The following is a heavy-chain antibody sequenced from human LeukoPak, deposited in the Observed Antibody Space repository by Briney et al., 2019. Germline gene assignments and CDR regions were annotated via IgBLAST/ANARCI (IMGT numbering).Heavy chain of an antibody. Sequence: PSETLSLTCTVSGGSISSYYWSWIRQPPGKGLEWIGYIYYSGSTNYNPSLKSRVTISVDTSKNQFSLKLSSVTAADTAVYYCARGLITMVRGAPGYFDYWGQGTLVTVSS. D-gene: IGHD3-10*01. CDR1: GGSISSYY. CDR2: IYYSGST. V-gene: IGHV4-59*01. J-gene: IGHJ4*02. CDR3: ARGLITMVRGAPGYFDY.